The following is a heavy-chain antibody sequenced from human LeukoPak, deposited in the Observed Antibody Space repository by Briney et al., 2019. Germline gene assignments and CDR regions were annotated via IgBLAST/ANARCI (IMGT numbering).Heavy chain of an antibody. D-gene: IGHD3-22*01. CDR2: IDYSGGT. Sequence: SETLSLTCTVSGGSISSSSYFWAWIRQPPGKGLEWIGSIDYSGGTNYSPSLESRVSISVDTSKNQLSLKLSSVTAADTAVYYCARRHYDSTGRDFDYWGRGTLVTVSS. V-gene: IGHV4-39*01. J-gene: IGHJ4*02. CDR3: ARRHYDSTGRDFDY. CDR1: GGSISSSSYF.